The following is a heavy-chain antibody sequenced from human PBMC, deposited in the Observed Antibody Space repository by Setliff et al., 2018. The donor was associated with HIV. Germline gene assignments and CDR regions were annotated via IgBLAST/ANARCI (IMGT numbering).Heavy chain of an antibody. V-gene: IGHV4-39*07. J-gene: IGHJ1*01. D-gene: IGHD3-22*01. CDR2: IYYSGST. CDR3: ARVRVDYYDSSGYYSRSEYFQH. Sequence: NPSETLSLTCTVSGASISSSSYYWGWIRQPPGKGLEWIGSIYYSGSTYYNPSLKSRVTISVDTSKNQFSLKLSCVTAADTAVYYCARVRVDYYDSSGYYSRSEYFQHWGQGTLVTVSS. CDR1: GASISSSSYY.